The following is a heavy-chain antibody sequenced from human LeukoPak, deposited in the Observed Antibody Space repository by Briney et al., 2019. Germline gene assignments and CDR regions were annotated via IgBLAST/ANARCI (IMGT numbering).Heavy chain of an antibody. V-gene: IGHV3-53*01. CDR2: IYSGGST. J-gene: IGHJ6*02. CDR3: ASNPCGGDCYYYYYGMDV. Sequence: PGGSLRLSCAASGFTFSSNYMSWVRQAPGKGLEWVSVIYSGGSTYYADSVKGRFTISRDNSKNTLYLQMNSLRAEDTAVYYCASNPCGGDCYYYYYGMDVWGQGTTVTVSS. CDR1: GFTFSSNY. D-gene: IGHD2-21*02.